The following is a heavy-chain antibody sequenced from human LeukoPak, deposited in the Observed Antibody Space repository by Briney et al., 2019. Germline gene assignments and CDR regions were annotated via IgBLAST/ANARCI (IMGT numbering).Heavy chain of an antibody. J-gene: IGHJ5*02. D-gene: IGHD2/OR15-2a*01. CDR3: AKGRIGFDP. CDR1: GIIFSNYW. CDR2: INRDGSST. V-gene: IGHV3-74*01. Sequence: GGSLRLSCAASGIIFSNYWMHWVRQAPGKGLVWVSRINRDGSSTSYADSVKGRFTISRDISKNTLYLQMNSLRAEDTAVYYCAKGRIGFDPWGQGTLVTVSS.